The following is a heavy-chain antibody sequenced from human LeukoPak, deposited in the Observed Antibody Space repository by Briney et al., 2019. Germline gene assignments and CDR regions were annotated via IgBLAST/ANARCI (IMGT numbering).Heavy chain of an antibody. Sequence: GGSLRLSCAASGFTFSTYWMSWVRQAPGKRLEWVANIRQDGSETYSVDSVKGRFTISKDNAKNSVYLQMNSLRAEDTAVYYCARDNNLEFDYWGQGTLVTVSS. CDR2: IRQDGSET. J-gene: IGHJ4*02. CDR1: GFTFSTYW. D-gene: IGHD1-14*01. V-gene: IGHV3-7*01. CDR3: ARDNNLEFDY.